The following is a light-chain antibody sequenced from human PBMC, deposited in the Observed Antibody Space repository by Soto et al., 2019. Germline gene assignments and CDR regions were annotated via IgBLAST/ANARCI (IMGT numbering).Light chain of an antibody. CDR2: LNSDGSH. V-gene: IGLV4-69*01. CDR1: SGHSSYA. Sequence: QPVLTQSPSASASLGASVKLTCTLSSGHSSYAIAWHQQQPEKGPRYLMKLNSDGSHSKGDGIPDRFSGSSSGAERYLTISSLQSEVEADYYCQTWGTGPHYVFGPGPKVTVL. CDR3: QTWGTGPHYV. J-gene: IGLJ1*01.